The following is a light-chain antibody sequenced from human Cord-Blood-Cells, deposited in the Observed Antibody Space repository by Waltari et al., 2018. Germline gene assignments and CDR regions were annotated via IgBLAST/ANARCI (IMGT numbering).Light chain of an antibody. Sequence: SSELTQDPAVSVALGQTVRITCQGDNLRSYYASWYQQKPGQAPVLVIYGKNNRPSVIPDRFSGSSSGNTASVTITGAQAEDEADYYCNSRDSSGNHLVFGGGTKLTVL. CDR2: GKN. V-gene: IGLV3-19*01. CDR3: NSRDSSGNHLV. J-gene: IGLJ2*01. CDR1: NLRSYY.